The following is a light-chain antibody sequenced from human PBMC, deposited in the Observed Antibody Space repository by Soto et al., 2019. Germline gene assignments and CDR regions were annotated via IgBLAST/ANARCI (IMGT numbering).Light chain of an antibody. J-gene: IGLJ1*01. CDR1: SSDVGTRNF. Sequence: QSVLTQPASVSGSPGQSITISCTGTSSDVGTRNFVSWYQQHPGKAPKLMIYQVTNRPSGVSNRFSGSKSGNTASLTISGLQAEDEADYYCSSYTDSTNYVFGPGTKVTVL. V-gene: IGLV2-14*01. CDR2: QVT. CDR3: SSYTDSTNYV.